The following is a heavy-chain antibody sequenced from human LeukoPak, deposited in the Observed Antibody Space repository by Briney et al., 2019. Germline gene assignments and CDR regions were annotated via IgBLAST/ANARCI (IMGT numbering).Heavy chain of an antibody. CDR3: AKVGYCSGGSCYPVAFDI. Sequence: PGGSLRLSCAASGFTFDDYAMHWVRQAPGKGLEWVSLISGDGGSTYYADSVKGRFTISRDNSKTSLYLQMNSLRTEDTALYYCAKVGYCSGGSCYPVAFDIWGQGTMVTVSS. V-gene: IGHV3-43*02. CDR1: GFTFDDYA. CDR2: ISGDGGST. J-gene: IGHJ3*02. D-gene: IGHD2-15*01.